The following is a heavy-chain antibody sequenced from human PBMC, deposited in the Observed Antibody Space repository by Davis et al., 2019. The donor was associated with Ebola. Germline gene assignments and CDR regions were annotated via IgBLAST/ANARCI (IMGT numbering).Heavy chain of an antibody. Sequence: PSETLSLTCTVSGGSISSGSYYWSWIRQPPGKGLEWIGSIYYSGSTYYNPSLKSRVTISVDTSRNQFSLKLSSVTGADTAVYYCARDGLAVAARGDYWGQGTLVTVSS. V-gene: IGHV4-39*07. D-gene: IGHD6-19*01. CDR2: IYYSGST. CDR1: GGSISSGSYY. CDR3: ARDGLAVAARGDY. J-gene: IGHJ4*02.